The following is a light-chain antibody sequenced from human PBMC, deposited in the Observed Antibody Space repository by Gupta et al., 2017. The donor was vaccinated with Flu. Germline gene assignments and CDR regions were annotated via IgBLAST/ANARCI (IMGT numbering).Light chain of an antibody. CDR2: ENN. CDR3: GTWDSSLSAWV. CDR1: SSNIENNY. V-gene: IGLV1-51*02. Sequence: QSVLTQPPSVSAASGQRVTISCSGSSSNIENNYVSWYQQLPGTAPKLLIYENNKRPSGIPDRFSGSKSDTSATLGITGLQTGDEADYFCGTWDSSLSAWVFGGGTKLTVL. J-gene: IGLJ3*02.